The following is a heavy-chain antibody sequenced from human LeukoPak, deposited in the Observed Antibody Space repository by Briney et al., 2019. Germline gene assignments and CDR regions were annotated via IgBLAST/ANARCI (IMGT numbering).Heavy chain of an antibody. CDR1: GFSVSNNY. CDR3: ARDSTGASV. D-gene: IGHD1-14*01. Sequence: GGSLRLSCAASGFSVSNNYVSWVRQAPGKGLEWISAVYSGGDTYYIESVRGRFTISRDNSKNTIHLQMNGLTPEDTAMYYCARDSTGASVWGKGTTVTVSS. CDR2: VYSGGDT. J-gene: IGHJ6*04. V-gene: IGHV3-53*01.